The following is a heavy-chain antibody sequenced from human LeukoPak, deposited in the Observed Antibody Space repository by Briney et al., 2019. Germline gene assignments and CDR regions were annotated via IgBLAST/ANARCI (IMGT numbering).Heavy chain of an antibody. J-gene: IGHJ6*03. Sequence: SETLSLTCAVYGGSFSGYYWSWIRQPPGKGLEWIGEINHSGSTNYNPSLKSRVTISVDKSKNQFSLKLSSVTAADTAVYYCARGGITGTTKHYYYYYMDVWGKGTTVTVSS. V-gene: IGHV4-34*01. CDR2: INHSGST. D-gene: IGHD1-14*01. CDR3: ARGGITGTTKHYYYYYMDV. CDR1: GGSFSGYY.